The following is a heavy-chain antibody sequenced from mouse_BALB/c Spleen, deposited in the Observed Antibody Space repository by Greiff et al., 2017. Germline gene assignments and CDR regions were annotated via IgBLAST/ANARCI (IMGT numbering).Heavy chain of an antibody. CDR2: ISSGSSTI. D-gene: IGHD2-4*01. V-gene: IGHV5-17*02. CDR1: GFTFSSFG. J-gene: IGHJ4*01. CDR3: ARGIYYDYAMDY. Sequence: EVQVVESGGGLVQPGGSRKLSCAASGFTFSSFGMHWVRQAPEKGLEWVAYISSGSSTIYYADTVKGRFTISRDNPKNTLFLQMTSLRSEDTAMYYCARGIYYDYAMDYWGQGTSVTVSS.